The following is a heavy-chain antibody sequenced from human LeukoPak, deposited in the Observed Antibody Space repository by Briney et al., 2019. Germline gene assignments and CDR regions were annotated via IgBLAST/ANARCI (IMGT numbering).Heavy chain of an antibody. D-gene: IGHD6-19*01. CDR2: ISSSSSYI. CDR3: ARDRLAVADY. CDR1: GFTFSSYS. Sequence: PGGSLRLSCAASGFTFSSYSMNWVRQAPGKGLEWVSSISSSSSYIYYADSVKGRSTISRDNAKNSLYLQMNSLRAEDTAVYYCARDRLAVADYWGQGTLVTVSS. J-gene: IGHJ4*02. V-gene: IGHV3-21*01.